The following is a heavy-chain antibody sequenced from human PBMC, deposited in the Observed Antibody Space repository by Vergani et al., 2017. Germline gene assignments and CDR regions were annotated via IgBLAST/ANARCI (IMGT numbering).Heavy chain of an antibody. CDR3: ARDRGWANISWYFDGAIDY. CDR2: IHYDGSHE. J-gene: IGHJ4*02. V-gene: IGHV3-33*01. Sequence: QVQLVESGGGVVQPGRSLRLSCAASGFSFSSFGFHWLRQAPGKGLEWVAFIHYDGSHEYYIDSVKGRFTISRDKSKNTLILQMNGLRAEDTAEYYCARDRGWANISWYFDGAIDYWGLGTLVSVSS. CDR1: GFSFSSFG. D-gene: IGHD6-13*01.